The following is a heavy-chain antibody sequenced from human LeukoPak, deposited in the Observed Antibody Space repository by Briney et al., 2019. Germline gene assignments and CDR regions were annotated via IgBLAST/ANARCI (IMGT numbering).Heavy chain of an antibody. CDR1: GFTFSSYS. D-gene: IGHD2-21*01. CDR2: ISSSSSTI. Sequence: GGSLRLSCAASGFTFSSYSMNWVHQAPGKGLEWVSYISSSSSTIYYADSVKGRFTISRDNAKNSLYLQMNSLRAEDTAVYYCASPYPPTAYYMDVWGKGTTVTVSS. V-gene: IGHV3-48*01. CDR3: ASPYPPTAYYMDV. J-gene: IGHJ6*03.